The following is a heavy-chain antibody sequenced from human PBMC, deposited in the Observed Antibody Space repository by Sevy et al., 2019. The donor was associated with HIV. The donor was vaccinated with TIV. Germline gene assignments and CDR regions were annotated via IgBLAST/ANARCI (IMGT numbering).Heavy chain of an antibody. D-gene: IGHD3-10*01. Sequence: GGSLRLSCVSSGXXXXXYAMSWVRQTPGKXLEWVSAIGGSADYTYYADSVKGRFTISRDNSKNTLYLQINGLRAEDTAVYYCAKEXSEXSYSXYWGQGTLVTVSS. J-gene: IGHJ4*02. V-gene: IGHV3-23*01. CDR2: IGGSADYT. CDR1: GXXXXXYA. CDR3: AKEXSEXSYSXY.